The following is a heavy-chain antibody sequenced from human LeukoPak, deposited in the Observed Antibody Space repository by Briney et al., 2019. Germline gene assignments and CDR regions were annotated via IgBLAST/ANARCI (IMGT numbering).Heavy chain of an antibody. CDR1: GGTFSSYA. CDR2: IIPIFGTA. V-gene: IGHV1-69*13. Sequence: GASVKVSCKASGGTFSSYAISWVRQAPGQGLEWTGGIIPIFGTANYAQKFQGRVTITADESTSTAYMELSSLRSEGTAVYYCAREGRGIAAAEEFWFDPWGQGTLVTVSS. J-gene: IGHJ5*02. CDR3: AREGRGIAAAEEFWFDP. D-gene: IGHD6-13*01.